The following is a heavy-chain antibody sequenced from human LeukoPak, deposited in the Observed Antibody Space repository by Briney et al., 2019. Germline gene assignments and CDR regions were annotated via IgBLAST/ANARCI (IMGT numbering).Heavy chain of an antibody. CDR1: GESLSGYY. Sequence: SETLSLTCGVSGESLSGYYWSWLRQPPGKGLEWIGEINQSGDTNYNPSFESRVTMSVDASKKQFSLKLKSVTAADGAVYYCARSLSPYYDVTSAYWVWGYWGQGTLVIISS. D-gene: IGHD3-3*01. J-gene: IGHJ4*02. CDR2: INQSGDT. CDR3: ARSLSPYYDVTSAYWVWGY. V-gene: IGHV4-34*01.